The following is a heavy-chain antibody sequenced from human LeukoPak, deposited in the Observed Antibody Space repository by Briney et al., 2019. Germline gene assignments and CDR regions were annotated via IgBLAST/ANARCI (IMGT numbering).Heavy chain of an antibody. CDR2: ISAYNGNT. CDR1: GYTFTSYG. V-gene: IGHV1-18*01. Sequence: ASVKVSCKGSGYTFTSYGISWVRQAPGQGLEWMGWISAYNGNTNYAQKLQGRVTMTTDTSTSTAYMELRSLRSDDTAVYYCARDVRYFDWWASDYYYYGMDVWGQGTTVTVSS. CDR3: ARDVRYFDWWASDYYYYGMDV. D-gene: IGHD3-9*01. J-gene: IGHJ6*02.